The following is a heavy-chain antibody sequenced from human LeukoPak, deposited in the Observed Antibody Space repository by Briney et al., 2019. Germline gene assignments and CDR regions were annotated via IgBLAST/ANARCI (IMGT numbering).Heavy chain of an antibody. J-gene: IGHJ4*02. CDR2: ISGSGART. D-gene: IGHD5-24*01. V-gene: IGHV3-23*01. CDR3: ARWLNY. CDR1: GFTFSSYA. Sequence: PGGSLRLSCAASGFTFSSYAMNWVRQAPGKGLEWVSSISGSGARTDYADSVKGRFTISRDNSKNTLHLQMNSLRAEDTAVYYCARWLNYWGRGTLVTVSS.